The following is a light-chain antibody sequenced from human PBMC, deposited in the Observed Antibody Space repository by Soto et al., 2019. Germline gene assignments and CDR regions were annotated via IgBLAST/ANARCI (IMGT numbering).Light chain of an antibody. CDR1: QTISSW. Sequence: DIQLTQSPSTLSASVGDRVTITCRASQTISSWLAWYQQKPGKAPNLLIYETSNLESGVPSRFSGSESGTEFTLTIRSLPPDDFATYYRLYFNDYCWTFGQGTKGEIK. CDR3: LYFNDYCWT. V-gene: IGKV1-5*03. J-gene: IGKJ1*01. CDR2: ETS.